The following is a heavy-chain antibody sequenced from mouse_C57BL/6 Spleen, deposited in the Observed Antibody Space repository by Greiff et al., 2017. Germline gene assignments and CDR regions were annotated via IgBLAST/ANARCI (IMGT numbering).Heavy chain of an antibody. CDR2: ISSGSSTI. V-gene: IGHV5-17*01. D-gene: IGHD2-2*01. Sequence: EVKLVESGGGLVKPGGSLKLSCAASGFTFSDYGMHWVRRDPGQGLEWVAYISSGSSTIYYADTVKGRFTFSRDNAKNTLFLQMTSLRSEDTAMYYCARDGYDGYYYAMDYWGQGTSVTVSS. J-gene: IGHJ4*01. CDR3: ARDGYDGYYYAMDY. CDR1: GFTFSDYG.